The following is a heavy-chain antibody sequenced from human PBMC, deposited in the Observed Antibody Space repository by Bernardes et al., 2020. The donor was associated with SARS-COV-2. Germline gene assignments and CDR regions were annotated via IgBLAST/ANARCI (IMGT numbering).Heavy chain of an antibody. CDR1: GYIFSSYW. V-gene: IGHV3-74*01. CDR3: TRDIGGAASY. CDR2: INEHGSIT. D-gene: IGHD1-26*01. Sequence: GSLRLSCAASGYIFSSYWMHWVRQAPGEGLVWVSRINEHGSITDYADSVKGRFTISRDNAKNTLFLEMKGLRVEDTALYYCTRDIGGAASYWGRGTLVTVSS. J-gene: IGHJ4*02.